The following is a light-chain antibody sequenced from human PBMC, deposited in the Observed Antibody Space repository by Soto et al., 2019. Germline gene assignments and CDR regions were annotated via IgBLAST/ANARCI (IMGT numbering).Light chain of an antibody. CDR1: QWLSGRN. CDR3: QQYGSSIT. J-gene: IGKJ5*01. CDR2: SSS. Sequence: EIVLTQSPGTLSLSPGQRATLSCGASQWLSGRNLAWYKQKPGQSPRLLIYSSSIRATGAPDRFGGSASGTVFTLTIARLETEDFAVYYCQQYGSSITFGQGTRLESK. V-gene: IGKV3-20*01.